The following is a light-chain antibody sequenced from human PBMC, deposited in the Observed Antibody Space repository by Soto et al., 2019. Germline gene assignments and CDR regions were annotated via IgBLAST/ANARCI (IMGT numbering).Light chain of an antibody. CDR3: RQYGRSLEFA. Sequence: IVLTQSPGTLSLSPGERATLSCRASQTVSNNFLAWYQEKPGRGPRLLIYGASTRATGIPDRFSGSGSGTDFTHTISRLDPEDFAVYYCRQYGRSLEFAVGGGTKVDIK. CDR2: GAS. J-gene: IGKJ4*01. V-gene: IGKV3-20*01. CDR1: QTVSNNF.